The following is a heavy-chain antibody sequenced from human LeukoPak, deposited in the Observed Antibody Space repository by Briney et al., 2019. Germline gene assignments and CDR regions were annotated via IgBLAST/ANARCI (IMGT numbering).Heavy chain of an antibody. CDR3: ARVVTYYDSSGSVNGYFDL. J-gene: IGHJ2*01. V-gene: IGHV4-59*01. Sequence: PSETLSLTCTVSGGSISSYYWSWIRQPPGKGLEWIGYIYYSGSTNYNPSLKSRVTISVDTSKNQLSLKMSSVTAADTAVYYCARVVTYYDSSGSVNGYFDLWGRGTLVSVSS. D-gene: IGHD3-22*01. CDR2: IYYSGST. CDR1: GGSISSYY.